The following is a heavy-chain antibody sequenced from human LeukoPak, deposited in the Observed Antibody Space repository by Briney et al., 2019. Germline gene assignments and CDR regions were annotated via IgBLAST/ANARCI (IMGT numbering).Heavy chain of an antibody. CDR2: IKQDGSEK. J-gene: IGHJ4*02. V-gene: IGHV3-7*01. D-gene: IGHD2-8*01. CDR3: AAPDAFDY. Sequence: GGSLRLSCAASGFTFGSYWMSWVRQAPGKGLEWVANIKQDGSEKYYVDSVKGRFTISRDNAKNSLYLQMNSLRAEDTAVYYCAAPDAFDYWGQGTLVTVSS. CDR1: GFTFGSYW.